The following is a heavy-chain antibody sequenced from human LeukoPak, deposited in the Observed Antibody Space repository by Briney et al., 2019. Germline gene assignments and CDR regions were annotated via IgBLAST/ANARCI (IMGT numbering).Heavy chain of an antibody. V-gene: IGHV4-61*02. CDR3: ARARRSGYDLGY. CDR1: GGSISSGSYY. D-gene: IGHD5-12*01. Sequence: SETLSLTCTVSGGSISSGSYYWSWIRQPAGRGLEWIGRIYTSGSTNYNPSLKSRVTISVDTSKNQFSLKLSSVTAADTAVYYCARARRSGYDLGYWGQGTLVTVS. CDR2: IYTSGST. J-gene: IGHJ4*02.